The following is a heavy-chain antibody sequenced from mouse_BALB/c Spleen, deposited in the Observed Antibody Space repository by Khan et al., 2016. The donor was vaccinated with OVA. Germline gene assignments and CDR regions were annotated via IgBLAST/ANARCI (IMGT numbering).Heavy chain of an antibody. CDR1: GYTFTNYW. CDR3: TSHGRCYTVFGY. D-gene: IGHD1-1*01. Sequence: QVQLKQSGAELAKPGASVKMSCKASGYTFTNYWMHWVNQRPGQGLEWIGYIDPTTGYTEYNQKFKDKATLTADKSSSTAYMQLSSLTSEDSAVYYCTSHGRCYTVFGYWGQGTQVTGSA. CDR2: IDPTTGYT. J-gene: IGHJ3*01. V-gene: IGHV1-7*01.